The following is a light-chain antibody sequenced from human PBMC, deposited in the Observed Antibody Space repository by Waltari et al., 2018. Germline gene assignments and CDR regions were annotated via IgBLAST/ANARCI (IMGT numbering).Light chain of an antibody. CDR3: QQRSNWPPWT. J-gene: IGKJ1*01. CDR1: QSVSSC. Sequence: EIVLTQSPATLSLSPGERATLSCRASQSVSSCLAWYQQNPGQAPRLLIYDASNRATGIPARFSGSGSGTDFTLTISSLEPEDFAVYYCQQRSNWPPWTFGQGTKVEIK. V-gene: IGKV3-11*01. CDR2: DAS.